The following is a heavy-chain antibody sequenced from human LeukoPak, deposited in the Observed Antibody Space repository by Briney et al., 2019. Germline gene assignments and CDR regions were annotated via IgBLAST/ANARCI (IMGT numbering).Heavy chain of an antibody. Sequence: ASVKVSCKASGYTFTKNAMNWVRQAPEQGLEWMGWVSTYNGDTKYAQNFQDRVTMTRDTSTTTVYMELRGLRSDDTAVYYCARDGGAPGPIYGDYWGQGTPVTVSS. V-gene: IGHV1-18*01. CDR3: ARDGGAPGPIYGDY. D-gene: IGHD4-23*01. CDR1: GYTFTKNA. J-gene: IGHJ4*02. CDR2: VSTYNGDT.